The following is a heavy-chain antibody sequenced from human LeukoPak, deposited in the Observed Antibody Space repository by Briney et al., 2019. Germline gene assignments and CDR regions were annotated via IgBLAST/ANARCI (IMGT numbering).Heavy chain of an antibody. J-gene: IGHJ2*01. V-gene: IGHV3-30*02. Sequence: GGSLRLSCATSGFTFSSYAVAWVRQAPGKGLEWVAFIRYDGSNKYYADSVKGRFTISRDNSKNTLYLQMNSLRAEDTAVYYCAKGDSSGWYGFWYFDLWGRGTLVTVSS. CDR3: AKGDSSGWYGFWYFDL. CDR1: GFTFSSYA. D-gene: IGHD6-19*01. CDR2: IRYDGSNK.